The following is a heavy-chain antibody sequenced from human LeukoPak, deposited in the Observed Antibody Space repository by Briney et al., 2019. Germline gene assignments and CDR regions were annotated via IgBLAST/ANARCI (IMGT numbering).Heavy chain of an antibody. CDR3: ARGDSSPWYFDL. V-gene: IGHV4-59*01. CDR2: IYYSGST. D-gene: IGHD6-13*01. Sequence: PSETLSLTCTVSGGSISSYYWSWIRQPPGKGLEWIGYIYYSGSTNYNPSLESRVTISVDTSKNQFSLKLSSVTAADTAVYYCARGDSSPWYFDLWGRGTLVTVSS. CDR1: GGSISSYY. J-gene: IGHJ2*01.